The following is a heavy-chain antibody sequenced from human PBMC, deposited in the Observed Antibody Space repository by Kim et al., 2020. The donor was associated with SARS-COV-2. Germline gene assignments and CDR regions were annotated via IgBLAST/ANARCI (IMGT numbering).Heavy chain of an antibody. V-gene: IGHV3-64*01. Sequence: KGRFTISRDNSKNTLYLQMGSLGAEDMAVYYCAREGGDSYGLYYYYGMDVWGQGTTVTVSS. CDR3: AREGGDSYGLYYYYGMDV. J-gene: IGHJ6*02. D-gene: IGHD5-18*01.